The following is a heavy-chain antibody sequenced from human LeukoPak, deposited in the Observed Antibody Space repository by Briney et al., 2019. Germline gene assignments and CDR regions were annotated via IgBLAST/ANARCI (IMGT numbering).Heavy chain of an antibody. CDR2: LSGSGAST. CDR3: AKDRDWYYDWAIDAFES. V-gene: IGHV3-23*01. D-gene: IGHD3-9*01. CDR1: GFTFSSYA. J-gene: IGHJ3*02. Sequence: QAGGSLRLSCAASGFTFSSYAMSWVRQSPGKGLEWVSGLSGSGASTFYADSVRGRFTVSKDYSKNTLYLQMNSLSAEDTAVYYCAKDRDWYYDWAIDAFESWGQGTMVTVSS.